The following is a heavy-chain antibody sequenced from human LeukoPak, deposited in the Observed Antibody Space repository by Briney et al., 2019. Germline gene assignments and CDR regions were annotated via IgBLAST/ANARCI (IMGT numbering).Heavy chain of an antibody. J-gene: IGHJ5*02. Sequence: SETLSLTCTVSGGSISSGSYYWSWIRQPPGKGLEWIGEINHSGSTNYNPSLKSRVTISVDTSKNQFSLKLSSATAADTAVYYCARRPCITMVRGVLNWFDPWGQGTLVTVSS. V-gene: IGHV4-39*07. D-gene: IGHD3-10*01. CDR3: ARRPCITMVRGVLNWFDP. CDR2: INHSGST. CDR1: GGSISSGSYY.